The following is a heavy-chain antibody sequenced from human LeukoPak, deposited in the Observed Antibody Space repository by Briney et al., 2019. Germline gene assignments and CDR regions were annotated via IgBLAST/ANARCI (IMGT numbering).Heavy chain of an antibody. CDR1: GFTFGTHA. CDR3: AKLAGISGWYVYYFDY. CDR2: MRGSGDTT. Sequence: GGSLRLSCAASGFTFGTHAMTWVRQAPGKGLEWLSGMRGSGDTTYYADYVKGRFTISRDNSKNTLFLQMNSLRAEDTAVYYCAKLAGISGWYVYYFDYWGQGTLVTVS. J-gene: IGHJ4*02. V-gene: IGHV3-23*01. D-gene: IGHD6-19*01.